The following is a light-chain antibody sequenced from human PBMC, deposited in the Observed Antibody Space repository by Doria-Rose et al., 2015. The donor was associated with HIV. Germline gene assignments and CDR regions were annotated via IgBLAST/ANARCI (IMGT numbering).Light chain of an antibody. V-gene: IGKV4-1*01. CDR1: QSPLYTSKNY. J-gene: IGKJ3*01. Sequence: DIRVTQSPESLGMSLGEKATLNCKSNQSPLYTSKNYLAWYQQKPGQPPRLLIYWASTRQSGVPARFRGSGSGTDFTLTISSLEAEDVAVYYCQQYYDTPSFGPGTTVDIK. CDR2: WAS. CDR3: QQYYDTPS.